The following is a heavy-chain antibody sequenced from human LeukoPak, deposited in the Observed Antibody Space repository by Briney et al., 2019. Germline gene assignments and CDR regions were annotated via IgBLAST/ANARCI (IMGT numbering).Heavy chain of an antibody. CDR3: AQDLPGDPDDQYYGMDV. CDR1: GFTFSNYA. J-gene: IGHJ6*02. Sequence: GASLRLSCAASGFTFSNYAMSWVRQAPGKGLECVSAISGSGGRTYYAASVKGRFTISRDNSKNTLHLQLNSLRAEGTALYYCAQDLPGDPDDQYYGMDVWGQGTTVTVSS. CDR2: ISGSGGRT. D-gene: IGHD4-17*01. V-gene: IGHV3-23*01.